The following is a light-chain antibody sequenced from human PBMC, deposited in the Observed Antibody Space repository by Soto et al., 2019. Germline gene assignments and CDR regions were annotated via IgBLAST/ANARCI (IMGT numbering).Light chain of an antibody. CDR1: SSDVGGYNY. CDR2: DVD. V-gene: IGLV2-11*01. CDR3: CSYAGSPYV. Sequence: QSALTQPRSVSGSPGQSVAISCTGTSSDVGGYNYVSWFQQHPGQAPKVMIYDVDQRPSGVPDRFSGSKSGNTASLTISGLQAEDEADYYCCSYAGSPYVFGGGTKVTVL. J-gene: IGLJ1*01.